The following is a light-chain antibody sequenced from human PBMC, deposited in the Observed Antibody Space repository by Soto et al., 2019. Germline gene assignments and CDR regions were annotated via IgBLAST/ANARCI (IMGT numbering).Light chain of an antibody. CDR2: GAS. J-gene: IGKJ5*01. CDR1: QSVSSN. CDR3: QQYNNWPLA. Sequence: EIVLTQSPFTLSLSPGERATVSCRASQSVSSNLAWYQQKPGQAPRLLIYGASTRATGIPARFSGSGSGTEFTLTISSLQSEDFAVYYCQQYNNWPLAFGQGTRLEIK. V-gene: IGKV3-15*01.